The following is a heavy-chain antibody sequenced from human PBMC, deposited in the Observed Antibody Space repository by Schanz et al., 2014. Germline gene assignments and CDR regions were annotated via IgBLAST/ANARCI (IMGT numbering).Heavy chain of an antibody. CDR3: SRGAGGLDA. Sequence: EVQLVESGGGLVQPGGSLRLSCAASGFSFSNYWMHWVRQGPGSGLVWVSHINNAGSDTTYADSVKGRFTISRDNTMTTLYLHMNSLSAEDTAVYYCSRGAGGLDAWGQGTPVTVSS. D-gene: IGHD3-16*01. J-gene: IGHJ5*02. CDR2: INNAGSDT. V-gene: IGHV3-74*01. CDR1: GFSFSNYW.